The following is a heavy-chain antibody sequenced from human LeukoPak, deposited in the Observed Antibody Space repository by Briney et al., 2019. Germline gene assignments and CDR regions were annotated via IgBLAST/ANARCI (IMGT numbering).Heavy chain of an antibody. CDR1: GGSISSYY. J-gene: IGHJ5*02. D-gene: IGHD3-3*01. V-gene: IGHV4-4*07. CDR2: IYISGST. Sequence: KPSETLSLTCTVSGGSISSYYWSWIRQPAGKGLEWIGRIYISGSTNYNPSLKSRVTMAVDTSKNQFSLKLSSVTAADTAVYYCARAGSIWSGYYRFDPWGQGTLVTVSS. CDR3: ARAGSIWSGYYRFDP.